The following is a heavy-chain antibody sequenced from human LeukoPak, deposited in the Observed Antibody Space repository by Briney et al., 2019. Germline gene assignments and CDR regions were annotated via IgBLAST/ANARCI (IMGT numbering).Heavy chain of an antibody. CDR1: GFTFSSYG. V-gene: IGHV3-30*03. D-gene: IGHD6-19*01. J-gene: IGHJ4*02. CDR3: ARHSSGWWPPPSGIDY. CDR2: ISYDGSNK. Sequence: PGGSLRLSCAASGFTFSSYGMHWVRQAPGKGLEWVAVISYDGSNKYYADSVKGRFTISRDNSKNTLYLQMNSLRAEDTALYYCARHSSGWWPPPSGIDYWGQGTLVTVSS.